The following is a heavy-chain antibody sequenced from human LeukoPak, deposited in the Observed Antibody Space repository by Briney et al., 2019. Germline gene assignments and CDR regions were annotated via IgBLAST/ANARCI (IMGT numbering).Heavy chain of an antibody. Sequence: GGSLRLSCAASEFSVGSNYMTWVRQAPGKGLEWVSYISSSGSTIYYADSVRGRLIISRDNSKNTLFLQMNSLRAADTAVYYCATSTLILRLIFDYWGQGTLVTVSS. J-gene: IGHJ4*02. D-gene: IGHD4-17*01. V-gene: IGHV3-48*01. CDR2: ISSSGSTI. CDR3: ATSTLILRLIFDY. CDR1: EFSVGSNY.